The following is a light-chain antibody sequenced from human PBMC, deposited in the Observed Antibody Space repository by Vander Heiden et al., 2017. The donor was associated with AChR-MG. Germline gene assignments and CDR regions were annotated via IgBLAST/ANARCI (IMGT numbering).Light chain of an antibody. J-gene: IGKJ5*01. Sequence: EIVLTQSPATLSLSPGERVTLSCRASQSVSSYLAWYQQKPGQAPRLLIYDASNRATGIPARFSGSGSGTDFTLTISSLEPEDFAVYYCQQRSTWPLITFGPGTRLGI. CDR1: QSVSSY. CDR2: DAS. V-gene: IGKV3-11*01. CDR3: QQRSTWPLIT.